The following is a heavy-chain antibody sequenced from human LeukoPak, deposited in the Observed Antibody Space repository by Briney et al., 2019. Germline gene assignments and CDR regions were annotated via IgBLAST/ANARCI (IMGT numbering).Heavy chain of an antibody. Sequence: ASVKVSCKASGYTFTGYYMHWVRQAPGQGLEWMGWINPNSGGTNYAQKFQGRVTMTRDTSISTAYMELSRLRSDDTAVYYCAKTNYDFWSGYEGYYYYYMDVWGKGTTVTVSS. D-gene: IGHD3-3*01. CDR1: GYTFTGYY. V-gene: IGHV1-2*02. J-gene: IGHJ6*03. CDR2: INPNSGGT. CDR3: AKTNYDFWSGYEGYYYYYMDV.